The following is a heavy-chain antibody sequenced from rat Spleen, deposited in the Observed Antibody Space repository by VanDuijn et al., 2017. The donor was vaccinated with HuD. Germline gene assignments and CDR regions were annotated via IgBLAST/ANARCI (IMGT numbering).Heavy chain of an antibody. CDR1: GFTFSNYG. J-gene: IGHJ3*01. CDR2: ISPDGGST. Sequence: EVQLVESGGGLVQPGRSLKLSCAVSGFTFSNYGLHWIRQAPGEGLEWVSSISPDGGSTYYRDSVKGRFTISRDNAKSTLYLQMDSLRSEDTATYYCTSHGARISRFAYWGQGTLVTVSS. D-gene: IGHD2-7*01. CDR3: TSHGARISRFAY. V-gene: IGHV5-19*01.